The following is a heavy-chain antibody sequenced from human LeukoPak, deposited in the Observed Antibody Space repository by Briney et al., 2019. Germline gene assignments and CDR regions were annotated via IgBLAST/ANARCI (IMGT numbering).Heavy chain of an antibody. D-gene: IGHD3-9*01. CDR1: GGSISSYY. J-gene: IGHJ4*02. V-gene: IGHV4-59*08. CDR2: IYYSGST. Sequence: SETLSLTCTVSGGSISSYYWSLIRQPLGKGLEWIGYIYYSGSTNYNPSLKSRVTISVDTSKNQFSLKLSSVTAADTAVYYCARLRFKGYSYGPYDILTGYHRYYFDYWGQGTLVTVSS. CDR3: ARLRFKGYSYGPYDILTGYHRYYFDY.